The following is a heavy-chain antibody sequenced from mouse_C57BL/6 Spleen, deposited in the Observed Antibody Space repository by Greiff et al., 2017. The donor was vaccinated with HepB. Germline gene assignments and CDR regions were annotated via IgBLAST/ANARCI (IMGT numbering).Heavy chain of an antibody. D-gene: IGHD1-1*01. J-gene: IGHJ1*03. CDR3: SRVGYYGFYWYFDV. CDR2: INPNNGGT. V-gene: IGHV1-22*01. CDR1: GYTFTDYN. Sequence: EVQLQQSGPELVKPGASVKMSCKASGYTFTDYNMHWVKQSHGKSLEWIGYINPNNGGTSYNQKFKGKATLTVNKSSSTAYMELRSLTSEDSAVYYCSRVGYYGFYWYFDVWGTGTTVTVSS.